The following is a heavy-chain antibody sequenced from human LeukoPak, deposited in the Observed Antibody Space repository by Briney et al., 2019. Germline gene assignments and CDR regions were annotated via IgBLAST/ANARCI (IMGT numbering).Heavy chain of an antibody. Sequence: GGSLRLSCTASGFTFGDYAMSWVRQAPGKGLEWVGFIRSKAYGGTTEYAASVKGRFTISRDDSKSIAYLQMNSLKTEDTAVYYCTRGPARFGSGTFYLFDYWGQGTLVTVSS. J-gene: IGHJ4*02. CDR2: IRSKAYGGTT. CDR3: TRGPARFGSGTFYLFDY. V-gene: IGHV3-49*04. D-gene: IGHD3-10*01. CDR1: GFTFGDYA.